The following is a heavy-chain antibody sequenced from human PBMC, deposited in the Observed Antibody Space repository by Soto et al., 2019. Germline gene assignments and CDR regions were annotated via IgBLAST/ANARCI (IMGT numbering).Heavy chain of an antibody. CDR1: GFTFSSYA. V-gene: IGHV3-23*01. CDR2: ISGSGGST. D-gene: IGHD1-1*01. CDR3: AKSHNWNDVYFAY. J-gene: IGHJ4*02. Sequence: PGGSLRLSCAASGFTFSSYAMSWVRQAPGEGLEWVSAISGSGGSTYYADSVKGRFTISRDNSKNTLYLQMNSLRAEDTAVYYCAKSHNWNDVYFAYWGQGTLVTVSS.